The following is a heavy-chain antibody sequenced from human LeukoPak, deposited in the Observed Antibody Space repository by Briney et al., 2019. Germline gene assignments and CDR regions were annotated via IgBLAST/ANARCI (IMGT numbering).Heavy chain of an antibody. J-gene: IGHJ4*02. V-gene: IGHV4-34*01. CDR3: ARVSGWPRDYFDY. CDR1: GGSLSGNY. Sequence: SETLSLTCAVYGGSLSGNYRSWIRQPPGKGLEWIGEINRSGSTTYKTSPKSRVTVSIDTSKNQFTLKVSSVSAADTAVYYCARVSGWPRDYFDYWGQGALVTVSS. D-gene: IGHD6-19*01. CDR2: INRSGST.